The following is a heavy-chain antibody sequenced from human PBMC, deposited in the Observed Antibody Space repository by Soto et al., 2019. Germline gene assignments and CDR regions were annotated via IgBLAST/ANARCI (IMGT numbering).Heavy chain of an antibody. CDR2: IYYSGST. Sequence: SETLSLTCTVSGGSISSYYWSWIRQPPGKGLEWIGYIYYSGSTNYNPSLKSRVTISVDTSKNQFSLKLSSVTAADTAVYYCARRVTTDDDVVDYWGQGTLVTVSS. CDR1: GGSISSYY. V-gene: IGHV4-59*08. CDR3: ARRVTTDDDVVDY. D-gene: IGHD4-17*01. J-gene: IGHJ4*02.